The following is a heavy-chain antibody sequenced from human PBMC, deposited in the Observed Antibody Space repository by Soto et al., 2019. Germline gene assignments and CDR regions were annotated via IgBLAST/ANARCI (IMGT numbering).Heavy chain of an antibody. V-gene: IGHV4-4*02. D-gene: IGHD4-17*01. CDR2: IYHSGST. CDR3: ARDLATVVDRTYYYYGMDV. Sequence: PSETLSLTCSVSGGSISSSNWWSWVRQPPGKGLEWIGEIYHSGSTNYNPSLKSRVTISVDKSKNQFSLKLSSVTDADTAVYYCARDLATVVDRTYYYYGMDVWGQGTTVTVS. CDR1: GGSISSSNW. J-gene: IGHJ6*02.